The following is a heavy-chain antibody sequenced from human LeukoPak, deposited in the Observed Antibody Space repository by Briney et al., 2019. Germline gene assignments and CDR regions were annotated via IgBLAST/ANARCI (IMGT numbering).Heavy chain of an antibody. Sequence: GGSLKLSCGASGFTFSALGVHWVRQASGKGLEWVGRIAGKADNYVTLYAASVKGRFIISRDDSQNTAYLQMTSLKTEDTAVYYCTSHALCGGDCYSNWGQGTLVTVSS. V-gene: IGHV3-73*01. CDR2: IAGKADNYVT. D-gene: IGHD2-21*02. J-gene: IGHJ4*02. CDR3: TSHALCGGDCYSN. CDR1: GFTFSALG.